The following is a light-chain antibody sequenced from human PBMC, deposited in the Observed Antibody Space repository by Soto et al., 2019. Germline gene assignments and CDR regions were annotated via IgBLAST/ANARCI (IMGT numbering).Light chain of an antibody. V-gene: IGKV1-5*01. CDR2: DAS. Sequence: IHMNNSPSTLSASIIDRVTITCLASQRIGSFLAWYQQKPGKAPDLLMYDASTLQSGVPSRFSGSGSETEFTLAIASLQPGDSATYYCQQYYDFVWTFGQGANVDI. CDR3: QQYYDFVWT. CDR1: QRIGSF. J-gene: IGKJ1*01.